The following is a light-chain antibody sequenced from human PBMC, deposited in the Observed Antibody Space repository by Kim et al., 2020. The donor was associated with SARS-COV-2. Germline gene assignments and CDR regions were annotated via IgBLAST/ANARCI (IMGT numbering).Light chain of an antibody. J-gene: IGLJ2*01. CDR2: QDS. CDR3: QAWDSSTVV. CDR1: KLGDKY. Sequence: LSPGQTASITCSGDKLGDKYACWYQQKPGQSPVLVIYQDSKRPSGIPERFSGSNSGNTATLTISGTQAMDEADYYCQAWDSSTVVFGGGTKLTVL. V-gene: IGLV3-1*01.